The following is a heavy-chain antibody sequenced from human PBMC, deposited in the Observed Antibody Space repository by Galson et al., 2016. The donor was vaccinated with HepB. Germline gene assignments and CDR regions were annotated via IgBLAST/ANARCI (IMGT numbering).Heavy chain of an antibody. J-gene: IGHJ4*02. D-gene: IGHD3-9*01. CDR3: AKGDYDVLRYSDH. CDR1: GFTFNVYG. CDR2: ISHDGSNS. Sequence: SLRLSCAASGFTFNVYGMHWVRLAPGKGLEWVASISHDGSNSYHVDSVKGRFTISRDNFKSTLYLEMNSLRGEDTAIYYCAKGDYDVLRYSDHWGQGTLVTVSS. V-gene: IGHV3-30*18.